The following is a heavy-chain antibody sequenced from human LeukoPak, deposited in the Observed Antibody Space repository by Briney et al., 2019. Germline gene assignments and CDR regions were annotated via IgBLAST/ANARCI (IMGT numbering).Heavy chain of an antibody. V-gene: IGHV3-30-3*01. Sequence: GGALRLSRAASGFTFCSYASYWVRPAPGREEARVAVISYDGSNKYYVYSVQGRFTISRDNSMNTQYLQMNTLRAEDTAVYDWARAFTRLYCRSSSCEPNWNWFDPGGQGTLVSVSS. CDR1: GFTFCSYA. J-gene: IGHJ5*02. CDR2: ISYDGSNK. D-gene: IGHD2-2*01. CDR3: ARAFTRLYCRSSSCEPNWNWFDP.